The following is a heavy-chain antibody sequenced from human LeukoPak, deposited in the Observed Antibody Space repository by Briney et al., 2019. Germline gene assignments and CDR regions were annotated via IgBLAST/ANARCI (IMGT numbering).Heavy chain of an antibody. Sequence: ASVKLSFKVSGYTLTELSMHWARQAPGKGLEWMGGFDPEDGETIYAQKFQGRVTMTEDTSTDTAYMELSSLRSEDTAVYYCATGFMTTVTHFDYWGQGTLVTVSS. CDR2: FDPEDGET. CDR1: GYTLTELS. D-gene: IGHD4-17*01. CDR3: ATGFMTTVTHFDY. J-gene: IGHJ4*02. V-gene: IGHV1-24*01.